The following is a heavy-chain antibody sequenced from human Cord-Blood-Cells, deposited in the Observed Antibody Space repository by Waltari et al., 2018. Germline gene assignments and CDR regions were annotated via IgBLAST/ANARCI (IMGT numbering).Heavy chain of an antibody. V-gene: IGHV4-31*03. J-gene: IGHJ3*02. Sequence: QVQLQESGPGLVKPSQTLSLTSTVSGGSISRGGYYWSWIRQHPGKGLEWIGYIYYSASTYYNPSLKSRVTISVDTSKNQFSLKLSSVTAADTAVYYCARENSSSSVAFDIWGQGTMVTVSS. CDR3: ARENSSSSVAFDI. D-gene: IGHD6-6*01. CDR1: GGSISRGGYY. CDR2: IYYSAST.